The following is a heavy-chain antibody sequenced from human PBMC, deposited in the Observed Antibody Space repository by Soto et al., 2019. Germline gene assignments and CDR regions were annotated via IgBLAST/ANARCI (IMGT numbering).Heavy chain of an antibody. Sequence: PGESLKISCKGSGYSFTSYWIGWVRQMPGKGLEWMGIIYPGDSDTRYSPSFQGQVTISADKSISTAYLQWSSLKASDTAMYYCARSPSSLDPSGWFDPWGQGTLVTVSS. CDR1: GYSFTSYW. D-gene: IGHD3-3*01. CDR3: ARSPSSLDPSGWFDP. J-gene: IGHJ5*02. V-gene: IGHV5-51*01. CDR2: IYPGDSDT.